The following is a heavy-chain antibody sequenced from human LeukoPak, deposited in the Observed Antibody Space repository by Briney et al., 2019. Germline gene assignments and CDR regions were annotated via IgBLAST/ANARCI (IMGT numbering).Heavy chain of an antibody. CDR1: GFTFSSYT. CDR3: ATSRDYVLPA. Sequence: TGGSLRLSCAASGFTFSSYTMSWVRQPPGKGLEWIGSIYYSGSTYYNPSLKSRVTISVDTSKNQFSLKLSSVTAADTAVYYCATSRDYVLPAWGQGTLVTVSS. D-gene: IGHD4-17*01. CDR2: IYYSGST. V-gene: IGHV4-39*01. J-gene: IGHJ5*02.